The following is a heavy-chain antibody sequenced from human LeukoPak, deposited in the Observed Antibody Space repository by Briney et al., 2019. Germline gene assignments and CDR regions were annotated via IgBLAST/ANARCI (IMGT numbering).Heavy chain of an antibody. V-gene: IGHV3-11*04. D-gene: IGHD1-26*01. CDR3: ARWELGLDY. CDR2: MSNNGGSI. CDR1: GFTFTDYY. Sequence: GGSLRLSCAASGFTFTDYYMSWIRQAPGKGLEWVAYMSNNGGSIYYADSVKGRFTISRDNAKNSLYLQMNSLRAEDTAIYYCARWELGLDYWGQGTLVTVSS. J-gene: IGHJ4*02.